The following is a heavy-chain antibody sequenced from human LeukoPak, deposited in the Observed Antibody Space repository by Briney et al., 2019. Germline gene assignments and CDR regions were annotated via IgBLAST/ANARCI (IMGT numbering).Heavy chain of an antibody. CDR1: GFTFDDYT. CDR2: ISWDGGST. V-gene: IGHV3-43*01. J-gene: IGHJ3*02. Sequence: GGSLRLSCAASGFTFDDYTMHWVRQAPGKGLEWVSLISWDGGSTYYADSVKGRFTISRDNSKNSLYLQMNSLRIEDTALYFCAKGRGLIGGAFDIWGQGTMVTVSS. CDR3: AKGRGLIGGAFDI. D-gene: IGHD3-22*01.